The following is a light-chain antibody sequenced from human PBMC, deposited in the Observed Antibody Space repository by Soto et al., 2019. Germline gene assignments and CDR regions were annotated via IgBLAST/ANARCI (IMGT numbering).Light chain of an antibody. Sequence: QFALTQPASVSGSPGQSITISCTGTSSDVGNYIYVFWFQQHPGKAPKLIISEVSNRPSGVSSRFSGSKSGNTASLTISGLQAEDEAHYYCTSYTTSSTYVFGTGTKVTVL. J-gene: IGLJ1*01. V-gene: IGLV2-14*01. CDR3: TSYTTSSTYV. CDR2: EVS. CDR1: SSDVGNYIY.